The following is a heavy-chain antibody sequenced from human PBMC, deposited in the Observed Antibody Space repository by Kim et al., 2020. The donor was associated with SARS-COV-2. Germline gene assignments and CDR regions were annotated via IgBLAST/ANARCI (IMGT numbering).Heavy chain of an antibody. V-gene: IGHV3-11*06. J-gene: IGHJ6*02. CDR1: GFTFSDYY. D-gene: IGHD3-10*01. CDR3: ARDRADMVRGVYYYYYYGMDV. Sequence: GGSLRLSCAASGFTFSDYYMSWIGQAPGKGLEWVSYISSSSSYTNYADSVKGRFTISRDNAKNSLYLQMNSLRAEDTAVYYCARDRADMVRGVYYYYYYGMDVWGQGTTVTVSS. CDR2: ISSSSSYT.